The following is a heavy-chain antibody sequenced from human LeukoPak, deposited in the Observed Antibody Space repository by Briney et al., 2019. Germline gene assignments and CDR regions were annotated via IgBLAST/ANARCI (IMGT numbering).Heavy chain of an antibody. D-gene: IGHD2-2*01. V-gene: IGHV1-18*01. CDR1: GYSFNTYG. CDR2: ASADNGET. J-gene: IGHJ5*02. Sequence: ASVKVSCEASGYSFNTYGISWVRQAPGQGLEWMGWASADNGETNYAQKFQGRVTMTTDTSTSTAYMELRSLRSDDTAVYYCARDYQLLLLWDCFDPWGQGTLVSVSS. CDR3: ARDYQLLLLWDCFDP.